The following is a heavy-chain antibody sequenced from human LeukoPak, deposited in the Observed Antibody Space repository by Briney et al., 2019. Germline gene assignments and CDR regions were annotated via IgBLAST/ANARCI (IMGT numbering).Heavy chain of an antibody. D-gene: IGHD3-10*01. Sequence: GGSLRLSCAASGFIFSDYVMNWLRQAPGRGLEWVAYIRYDGSHKYYIDSVKGRFTISRDNSKNTLYLQMNSLRAEDTAVYYCAKNGGYGSGSYSFPDYYYYYMDVWGKGTTVTISS. J-gene: IGHJ6*03. CDR2: IRYDGSHK. CDR3: AKNGGYGSGSYSFPDYYYYYMDV. V-gene: IGHV3-30*02. CDR1: GFIFSDYV.